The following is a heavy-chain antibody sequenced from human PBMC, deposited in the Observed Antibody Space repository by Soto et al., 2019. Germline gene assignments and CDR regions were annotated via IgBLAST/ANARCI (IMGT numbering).Heavy chain of an antibody. CDR3: ARDRLELKYYYDSSGYYKEDAFDI. D-gene: IGHD3-22*01. J-gene: IGHJ3*02. CDR1: GGSISSGGYY. CDR2: IYYSGST. Sequence: SENLSLTCTVSGGSISSGGYYWSWIRQHLGKGLEWIGYIYYSGSTYYNPSLKSRVTISVDTSKNQFSLKLSSVTAADTAVYYCARDRLELKYYYDSSGYYKEDAFDIWGQGTMVTVSS. V-gene: IGHV4-31*03.